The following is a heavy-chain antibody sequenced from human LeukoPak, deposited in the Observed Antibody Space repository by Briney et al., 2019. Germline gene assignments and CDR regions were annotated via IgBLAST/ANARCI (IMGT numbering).Heavy chain of an antibody. J-gene: IGHJ6*02. CDR1: GFTFSTYA. CDR3: AKDLQWGDYYYGMDV. D-gene: IGHD1-26*01. Sequence: QPGGSLRLSCAASGFTFSTYAMSWVRQAPGKGLEWVSAISGSGGSTYHADSVKGRFTISRDISKNTLYLQMNSLRAEDTAVYYCAKDLQWGDYYYGMDVWGQGTTVTVSS. CDR2: ISGSGGST. V-gene: IGHV3-23*01.